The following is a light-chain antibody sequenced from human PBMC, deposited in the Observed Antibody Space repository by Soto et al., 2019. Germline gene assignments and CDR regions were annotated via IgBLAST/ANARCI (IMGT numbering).Light chain of an antibody. CDR3: AAWDDSLNGYV. CDR1: SSNIGNNA. CDR2: YDD. Sequence: QAVVTQPPSVSEAPRQRVTISCSGSSSNIGNNAVNWYQQLPGKAPKLLIYYDDLLPSGVSDRFSGSKSGISASLAISGLQSEDEADYYCAAWDDSLNGYVFGTGTKLIVL. J-gene: IGLJ1*01. V-gene: IGLV1-36*01.